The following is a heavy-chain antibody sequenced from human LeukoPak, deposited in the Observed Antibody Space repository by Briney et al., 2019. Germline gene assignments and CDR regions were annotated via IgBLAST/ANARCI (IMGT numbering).Heavy chain of an antibody. CDR1: GGSISSGGYS. V-gene: IGHV4-30-2*01. CDR3: ARAVSSGYYYVDY. CDR2: IYHSGST. J-gene: IGHJ4*02. Sequence: SETLSLTCAVSGGSISSGGYSWSWIRQPPGKGLEWIGYIYHSGSTYYNPSLKSRVTISVDRSKSQFSLKLSSVTAADTAVYYCARAVSSGYYYVDYWGQGTLVTVSS. D-gene: IGHD3-22*01.